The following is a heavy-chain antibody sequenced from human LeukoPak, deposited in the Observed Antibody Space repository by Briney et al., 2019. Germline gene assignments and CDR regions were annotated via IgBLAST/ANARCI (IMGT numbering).Heavy chain of an antibody. D-gene: IGHD3-10*01. Sequence: NPSETLSLTCTVSGDSISSGSYYWTWIRQPAGKGLEWIGRIYTSGSTNYNPSLKSRVTISVDTSKKQFSLKLSSVTAADTAVYYCARDPVIMVRGAISGAFDIWGQGTMVTVSS. J-gene: IGHJ3*02. CDR1: GDSISSGSYY. CDR3: ARDPVIMVRGAISGAFDI. V-gene: IGHV4-61*02. CDR2: IYTSGST.